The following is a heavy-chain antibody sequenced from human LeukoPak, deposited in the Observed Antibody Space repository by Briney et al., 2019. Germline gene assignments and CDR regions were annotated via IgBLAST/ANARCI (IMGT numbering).Heavy chain of an antibody. CDR3: AKAGVISGWDY. Sequence: SCKASGYTFTSYGISWVRQAPVKGLEWLSAIGEEKSGSWTKSADSVKGRFTISRDNSENTLYLQMDSLTVEDTAVYYCAKAGVISGWDYWGQGVLVTVSS. D-gene: IGHD3-3*02. CDR2: IGEEKSGSWT. J-gene: IGHJ4*02. CDR1: GYTFTSYG. V-gene: IGHV3-23*01.